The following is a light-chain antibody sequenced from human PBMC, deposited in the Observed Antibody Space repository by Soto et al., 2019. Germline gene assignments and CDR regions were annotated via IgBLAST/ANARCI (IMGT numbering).Light chain of an antibody. Sequence: EILLTQSPGNLSLSPGERATLSCRASQSVRNSYLAWYQQKPCQAPRLLIYGASGRATGIPDRFSGSGSGTDFTLTISRLEPEDFAVYYCQQYGSSPYTFGQGTKLEI. CDR1: QSVRNSY. CDR3: QQYGSSPYT. V-gene: IGKV3-20*01. J-gene: IGKJ2*01. CDR2: GAS.